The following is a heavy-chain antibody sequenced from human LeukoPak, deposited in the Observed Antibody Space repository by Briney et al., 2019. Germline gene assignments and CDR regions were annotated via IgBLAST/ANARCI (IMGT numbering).Heavy chain of an antibody. V-gene: IGHV1-8*03. Sequence: GASVKVSCKASGYTFTSYDINWVRQATGQGLEWMGWMNPNSGNTGYAQKFQGRVTITRNTSISTAYMELSSLRSEDTAVYYCARAGGDGYNLWSYYYYMDVWGKGTTVTVSS. CDR2: MNPNSGNT. J-gene: IGHJ6*03. CDR3: ARAGGDGYNLWSYYYYMDV. CDR1: GYTFTSYD. D-gene: IGHD5-24*01.